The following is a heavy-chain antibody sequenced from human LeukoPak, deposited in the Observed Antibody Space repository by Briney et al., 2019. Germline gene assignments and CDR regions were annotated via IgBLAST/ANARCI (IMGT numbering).Heavy chain of an antibody. Sequence: ASVKVSCKASGYIFTGYYIHWVRQAPGQGLEWMGWVNPTHGGTNFAQKFHGRVTMTRDTSISTAYMELSRLTSDDTAMYYCAIVTTADGYWGQGTPLTVSS. CDR1: GYIFTGYY. V-gene: IGHV1-2*02. J-gene: IGHJ4*02. D-gene: IGHD4-17*01. CDR2: VNPTHGGT. CDR3: AIVTTADGY.